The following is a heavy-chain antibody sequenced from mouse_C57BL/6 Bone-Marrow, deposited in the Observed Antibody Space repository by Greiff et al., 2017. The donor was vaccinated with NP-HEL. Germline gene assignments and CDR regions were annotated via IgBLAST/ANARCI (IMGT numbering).Heavy chain of an antibody. J-gene: IGHJ3*01. CDR2: IHPNSGRT. Sequence: VQLQQPGAELVKPGASVKLSCKASGYTFTSYWMHWVKQRPGQGLEWIGMIHPNSGRTNYNEKFKSKATLTVDKSSSTAYMQLSSLTSEDSAVYYCAREEGYYGSTWFAYWGQGTLVTVSA. CDR3: AREEGYYGSTWFAY. D-gene: IGHD1-1*01. V-gene: IGHV1-64*01. CDR1: GYTFTSYW.